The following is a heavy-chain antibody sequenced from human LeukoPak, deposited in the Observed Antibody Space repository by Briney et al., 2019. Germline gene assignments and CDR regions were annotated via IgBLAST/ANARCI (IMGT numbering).Heavy chain of an antibody. CDR3: ARDGVVVVPAANSIAAAGPLDY. Sequence: PRRSLRLSCAASGFTFSSYGMHWVRQAPGKGLEWVAVIWYDGSNKYYADSVKGRFTISRDNSKNTLYLQMNSLRAEDTAVYYCARDGVVVVPAANSIAAAGPLDYWGQGTLVTVSS. V-gene: IGHV3-33*01. J-gene: IGHJ4*02. CDR2: IWYDGSNK. D-gene: IGHD2-2*01. CDR1: GFTFSSYG.